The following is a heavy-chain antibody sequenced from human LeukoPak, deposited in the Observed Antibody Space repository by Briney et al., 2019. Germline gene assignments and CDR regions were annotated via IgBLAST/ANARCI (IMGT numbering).Heavy chain of an antibody. CDR2: NSYTGTYI. Sequence: GGSLRLSCAASAFSLNAYNMNWVRQAPGKGLEWVSSNSYTGTYIYYADSVKGRFTISRDNAENMLYLQMNSLRAEDTAVYYCARVRDYDYVWGRREDAFDIWGQGTMVTVSS. CDR1: AFSLNAYN. J-gene: IGHJ3*02. CDR3: ARVRDYDYVWGRREDAFDI. D-gene: IGHD3-16*01. V-gene: IGHV3-21*01.